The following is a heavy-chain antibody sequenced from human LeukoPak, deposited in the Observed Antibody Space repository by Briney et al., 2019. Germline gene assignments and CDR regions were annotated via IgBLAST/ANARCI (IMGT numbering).Heavy chain of an antibody. CDR1: GGSISSGDYY. J-gene: IGHJ4*02. Sequence: SQTLSLTCTVSGGSISSGDYYWTWIRQPPGKGLEWIAYIYYTGSTYYNPSLKSRVTISVDTSKNQFSLKLSSVTAADTAVYYCAREGRNGDLFDYWGQGTLVTVSS. CDR2: IYYTGST. CDR3: AREGRNGDLFDY. D-gene: IGHD4-17*01. V-gene: IGHV4-30-4*01.